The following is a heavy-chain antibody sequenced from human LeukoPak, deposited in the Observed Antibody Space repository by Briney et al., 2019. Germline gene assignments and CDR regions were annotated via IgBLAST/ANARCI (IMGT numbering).Heavy chain of an antibody. D-gene: IGHD3-22*01. CDR2: ISYDGSNK. CDR1: GFTFSRYG. V-gene: IGHV3-30*03. J-gene: IGHJ4*01. CDR3: ARDYRLDSSGIFDF. Sequence: GGSLRLSCAASGFTFSRYGMHWVRQAPGKGLEWVAVISYDGSNKYYADSVKGRFTVSRDNSKNTLYLQMNSLRAEDTAVYYCARDYRLDSSGIFDFWGQGSLVSVSS.